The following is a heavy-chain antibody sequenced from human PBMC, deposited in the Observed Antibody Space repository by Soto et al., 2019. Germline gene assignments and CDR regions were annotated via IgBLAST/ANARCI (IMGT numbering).Heavy chain of an antibody. J-gene: IGHJ3*02. D-gene: IGHD4-17*01. CDR3: AKDTRSGVPVTTLWGAFDI. CDR1: GFTFDDYA. V-gene: IGHV3-9*01. Sequence: GGSLRLSCAASGFTFDDYAMHWVRQAPGKGLEWVSGISWNSGSIGYADSVKGRFTISRDNAKNSLYLQMNSLRAEDTALYYCAKDTRSGVPVTTLWGAFDIWGQGTMVTVSS. CDR2: ISWNSGSI.